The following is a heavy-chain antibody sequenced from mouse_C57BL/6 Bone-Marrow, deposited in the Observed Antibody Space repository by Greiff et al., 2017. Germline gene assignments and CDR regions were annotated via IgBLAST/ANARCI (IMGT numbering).Heavy chain of an antibody. D-gene: IGHD2-4*01. CDR3: ARSGDYDLYWYFDV. CDR1: GYTFTSYW. J-gene: IGHJ1*03. Sequence: QVQLQQPGAELVKPGASVKLSCKASGYTFTSYWMHWVKQRPGQGLEWIGMIHPNSGSTNYNEKFKSKATLTVDKSSRTAYMQLSSLTSEDSAVYYCARSGDYDLYWYFDVWGTGTTVTVSS. V-gene: IGHV1-64*01. CDR2: IHPNSGST.